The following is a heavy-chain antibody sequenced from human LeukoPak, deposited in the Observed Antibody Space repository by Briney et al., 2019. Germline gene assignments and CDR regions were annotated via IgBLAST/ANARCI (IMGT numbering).Heavy chain of an antibody. CDR2: ISGSGSIT. V-gene: IGHV3-23*01. Sequence: PGGSLRLSCAASGFTFSSYAMNWARQAPGKGLEWVSAISGSGSITYYADSVKGRFTISRDNSKNTLYLQMNSLRAEDTAVYYCAKGSSYYGSGSHFDYWGQGTLVTVSS. D-gene: IGHD3-10*01. CDR3: AKGSSYYGSGSHFDY. CDR1: GFTFSSYA. J-gene: IGHJ4*02.